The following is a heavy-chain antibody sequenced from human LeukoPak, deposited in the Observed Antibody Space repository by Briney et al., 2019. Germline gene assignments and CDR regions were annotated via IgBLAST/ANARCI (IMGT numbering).Heavy chain of an antibody. CDR2: IYYSGST. Sequence: SETLSLTCTVSGGSISSYYWSWIRQPPGKGLERIGYIYYSGSTNYNPSLKSRVTISVDTSKNQFSLKLSSVTAADTAVYYCARGGGWKARNLGAFDIWGQGTMVTVSS. CDR3: ARGGGWKARNLGAFDI. CDR1: GGSISSYY. V-gene: IGHV4-59*01. J-gene: IGHJ3*02. D-gene: IGHD6-19*01.